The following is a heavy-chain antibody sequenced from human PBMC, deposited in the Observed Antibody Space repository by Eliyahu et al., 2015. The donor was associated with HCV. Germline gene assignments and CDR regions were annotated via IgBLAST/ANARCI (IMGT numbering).Heavy chain of an antibody. Sequence: QVQLVQSGXEVKKPGXXVKVSCKASGGTFSSYAXSWVRQAPGQGLEWMGGIIPIFGTANYAQKFQGRVTITADKSTXTAYMELSSLRSEDTAVYYCARKLEWLRPGDYYYYGMDVWGQGTTVTVSS. CDR1: GGTFSSYA. J-gene: IGHJ6*02. CDR2: IIPIFGTA. V-gene: IGHV1-69*06. CDR3: ARKLEWLRPGDYYYYGMDV. D-gene: IGHD5-12*01.